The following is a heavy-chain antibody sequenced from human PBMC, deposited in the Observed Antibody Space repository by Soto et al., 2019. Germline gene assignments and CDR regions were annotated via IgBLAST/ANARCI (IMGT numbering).Heavy chain of an antibody. V-gene: IGHV3-48*01. CDR1: GFTFSSYS. D-gene: IGHD4-17*01. CDR3: ARARIPTTVTTSAALLDAFDI. J-gene: IGHJ3*02. Sequence: GGSLRLSCAASGFTFSSYSMNWVRQAPGKGLEWVSYISSSSSTIYYGDSVKGRFTISGDNAKNSRYLQMNSLRAEDTAVYYCARARIPTTVTTSAALLDAFDIWGQGTMVTVSS. CDR2: ISSSSSTI.